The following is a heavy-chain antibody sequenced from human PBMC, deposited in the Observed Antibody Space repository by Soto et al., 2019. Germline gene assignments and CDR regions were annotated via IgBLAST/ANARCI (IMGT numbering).Heavy chain of an antibody. Sequence: PGGSLRLSCAASGFTFSSYAMSWVRQAPGKGLEWVSAISGSGGSTYYADSVKGRFTISRDNSKNTLYLQMNSLRAEDTAVYYCAKDPRYFDWFPMVYGFDPWGQGTLVTVSS. D-gene: IGHD3-9*01. CDR2: ISGSGGST. J-gene: IGHJ5*02. CDR3: AKDPRYFDWFPMVYGFDP. CDR1: GFTFSSYA. V-gene: IGHV3-23*01.